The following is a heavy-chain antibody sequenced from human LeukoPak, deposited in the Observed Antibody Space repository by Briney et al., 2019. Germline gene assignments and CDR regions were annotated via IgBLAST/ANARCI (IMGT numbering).Heavy chain of an antibody. V-gene: IGHV3-23*01. CDR1: GFTFSSYA. CDR2: ISGSGGST. D-gene: IGHD3-22*01. CDR3: AKGRFVVITTCVYNY. J-gene: IGHJ4*02. Sequence: PGGSLRLSCAASGFTFSSYAMSWVRQAPGKGLEWVSAISGSGGSTYYADSVKGRFTISRDNSKNTLYLQMNSLRAEDTAVYYCAKGRFVVITTCVYNYWGQGTLVTVSS.